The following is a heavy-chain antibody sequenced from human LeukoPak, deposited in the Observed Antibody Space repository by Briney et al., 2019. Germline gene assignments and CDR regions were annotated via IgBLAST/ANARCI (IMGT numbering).Heavy chain of an antibody. CDR1: GFDFSTYT. D-gene: IGHD2-2*01. CDR3: TRDPGRCTSTSCYPDY. CDR2: ISSSSSYI. Sequence: PGGSLRLSCAASGFDFSTYTMNWVRQAPGKGLEWVSSISSSSSYIYCADSVKGRFTISRDNAKNSMYLQMNSMRAEDTAVYYCTRDPGRCTSTSCYPDYWGQGTLVTVSS. V-gene: IGHV3-21*01. J-gene: IGHJ4*02.